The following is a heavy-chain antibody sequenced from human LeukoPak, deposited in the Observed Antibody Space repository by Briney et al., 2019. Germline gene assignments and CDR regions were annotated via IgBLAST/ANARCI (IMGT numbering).Heavy chain of an antibody. J-gene: IGHJ4*02. Sequence: SVKVSCKASGGTFSSYAISWVRQAPGQGLEWMGGIIPIFGTANYAQKFQGRVTITADESTSTAYMELSSLRSEDTAVYYCASPGRSSGWYDLGYFDYWGQGTLVIVSS. D-gene: IGHD6-19*01. CDR2: IIPIFGTA. CDR3: ASPGRSSGWYDLGYFDY. CDR1: GGTFSSYA. V-gene: IGHV1-69*13.